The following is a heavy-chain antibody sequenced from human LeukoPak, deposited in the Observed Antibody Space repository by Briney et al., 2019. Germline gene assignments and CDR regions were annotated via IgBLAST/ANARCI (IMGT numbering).Heavy chain of an antibody. D-gene: IGHD6-13*01. V-gene: IGHV3-7*03. CDR1: GFPFSSYS. CDR2: IKPDGTTK. CDR3: ARSIPYGTTWYGRSDY. Sequence: GGSLRLSCAASGFPFSSYSMTWVRQAPGKGLEWVANIKPDGTTKFYVDSVKGRFTISRDNALNSLYLQMNRLRAEDTAIYYCARSIPYGTTWYGRSDYWGQGTLVTVSS. J-gene: IGHJ4*02.